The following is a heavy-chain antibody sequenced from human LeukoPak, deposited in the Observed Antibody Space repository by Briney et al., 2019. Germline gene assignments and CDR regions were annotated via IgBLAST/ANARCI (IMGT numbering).Heavy chain of an antibody. CDR1: GFTFSSSTFGSYT. J-gene: IGHJ4*02. Sequence: GGSLRLSCATSGFTFSSSTFGSYTMNWVRQAPGKGLEWVSGINWNGGSTGYADSVKGRFTISRDNAKNSLYLQMNSLRAEDTALYYCARGGCSSTSCYVSDYWGQGTLVTVSS. V-gene: IGHV3-20*04. CDR2: INWNGGST. CDR3: ARGGCSSTSCYVSDY. D-gene: IGHD2-2*01.